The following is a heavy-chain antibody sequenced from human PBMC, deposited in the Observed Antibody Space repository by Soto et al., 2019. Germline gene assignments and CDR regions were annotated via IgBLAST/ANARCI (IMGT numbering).Heavy chain of an antibody. Sequence: DVQVVESGGGLVQPGRSLRLSCAASGFSFDDYAMHWVRQAPGKGLEWVSGISWNSGTIGYADSVKGRFTISRDNAKNSVYLQMNSLRAEDTALYYCAKSTGGTANGMGVWGQGTTVTVSS. V-gene: IGHV3-9*01. CDR2: ISWNSGTI. CDR1: GFSFDDYA. J-gene: IGHJ6*02. CDR3: AKSTGGTANGMGV. D-gene: IGHD2-8*02.